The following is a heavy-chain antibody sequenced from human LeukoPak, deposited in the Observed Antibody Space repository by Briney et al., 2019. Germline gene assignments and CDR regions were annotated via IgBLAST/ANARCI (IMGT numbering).Heavy chain of an antibody. CDR3: AGTKYIGAAIDY. J-gene: IGHJ4*02. Sequence: GGSLRLSCAASGFTFSSYSMHWVRQAPGKGLMWVSRLKSDGSSTGYAGSVKGRFTISRDYAKNTLYLQMNSLRVEDTAVYYCAGTKYIGAAIDYWGQGTLVTVS. D-gene: IGHD3-16*01. CDR2: LKSDGSST. CDR1: GFTFSSYS. V-gene: IGHV3-74*01.